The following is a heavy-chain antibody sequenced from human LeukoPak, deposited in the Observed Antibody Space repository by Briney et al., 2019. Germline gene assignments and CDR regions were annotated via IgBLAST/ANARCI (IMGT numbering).Heavy chain of an antibody. CDR3: AREGEQWLVRDWYFDL. CDR1: GGSFSGYY. J-gene: IGHJ2*01. V-gene: IGHV4-34*01. D-gene: IGHD6-19*01. CDR2: INHSGST. Sequence: PSETLSLTCAVYGGSFSGYYWSWILQPPGKGLEWIGEINHSGSTNYNPSLKSRVTISVDTSKNQFSLKLSSVTAADTAVYYCAREGEQWLVRDWYFDLWGRGTLVTVSS.